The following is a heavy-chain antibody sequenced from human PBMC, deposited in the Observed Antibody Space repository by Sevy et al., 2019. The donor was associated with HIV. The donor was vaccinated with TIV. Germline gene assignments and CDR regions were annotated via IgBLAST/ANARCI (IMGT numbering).Heavy chain of an antibody. CDR3: ARDPSRNWFDP. CDR2: IYYSGST. J-gene: IGHJ5*02. CDR1: GGSISSGGYY. Sequence: SETLSLTCTVSGGSISSGGYYWSWIRQHPGKGLGWIGYIYYSGSTYYNPSLKSRVTISVDTSKNQFSLKLSSVTAADTAVYYCARDPSRNWFDPWGQGTLVTVSS. V-gene: IGHV4-31*03. D-gene: IGHD6-25*01.